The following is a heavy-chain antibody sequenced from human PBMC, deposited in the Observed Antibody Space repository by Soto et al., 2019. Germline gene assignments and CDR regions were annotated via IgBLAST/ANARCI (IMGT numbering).Heavy chain of an antibody. V-gene: IGHV3-23*01. Sequence: EVQLLESGGDLVQPGGSLRLSCVGSGFTFSSYAMNWVRQAPGKGLEWVSAISGSGDTTYYADSVKGRFTISRDNSKNTLYLQMSSLKAEDTAVYYCAKYRWGATTVTSINWCQGTLVTVSS. CDR1: GFTFSSYA. J-gene: IGHJ4*02. D-gene: IGHD4-4*01. CDR2: ISGSGDTT. CDR3: AKYRWGATTVTSIN.